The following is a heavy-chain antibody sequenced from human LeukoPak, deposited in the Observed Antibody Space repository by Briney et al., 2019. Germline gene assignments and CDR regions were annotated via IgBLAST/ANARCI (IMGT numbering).Heavy chain of an antibody. J-gene: IGHJ4*02. CDR2: IYYSGST. CDR1: GGSISSGDYY. Sequence: PSETLSLTCTVSGGSISSGDYYWSWIRQPPGKGLEWIGYIYYSGSTYYNPSLKSRVTISVDTSKNQFSLKLSSVTAADTAVYYCAGSIAARHYFDYWGRGTLVTVSS. V-gene: IGHV4-30-4*02. D-gene: IGHD6-6*01. CDR3: AGSIAARHYFDY.